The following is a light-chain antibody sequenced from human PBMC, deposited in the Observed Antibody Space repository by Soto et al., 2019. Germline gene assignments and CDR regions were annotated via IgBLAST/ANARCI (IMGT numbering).Light chain of an antibody. J-gene: IGKJ1*01. CDR1: QSVSSS. CDR3: QQYNNWWT. V-gene: IGKV3-15*01. Sequence: EIVMTQSPATLSMSPGERATLSCRASQSVSSSLAWYQQKPGQAPRLLIYGESTRATGIPDRFSGSGSETEVTLTISSLQAEYFAIYYCQQYNNWWTFGQGTKVEIK. CDR2: GES.